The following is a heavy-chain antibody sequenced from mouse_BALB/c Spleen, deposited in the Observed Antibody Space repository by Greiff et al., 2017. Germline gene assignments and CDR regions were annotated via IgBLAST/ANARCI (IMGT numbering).Heavy chain of an antibody. D-gene: IGHD1-1*01. J-gene: IGHJ4*01. CDR1: GFAFSSYD. Sequence: EVQLQESGGGLVKPGGSLKLSCAASGFAFSSYDMSWVRQTPEKRLEWVAYISSGGGSTYYPDTVKGRFTISRDNAKNTLYLQMSSLKSEDTAMYYCARHGNYGSSSFMDYWGQGTSVTVSS. V-gene: IGHV5-12-1*01. CDR2: ISSGGGST. CDR3: ARHGNYGSSSFMDY.